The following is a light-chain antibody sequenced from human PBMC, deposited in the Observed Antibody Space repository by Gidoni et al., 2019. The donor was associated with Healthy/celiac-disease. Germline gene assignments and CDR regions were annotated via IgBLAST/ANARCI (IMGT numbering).Light chain of an antibody. CDR2: DAS. CDR3: QQRSNWPIFT. V-gene: IGKV3-11*01. Sequence: EIVLTQSPATLSWSPVERATLCCRASQSVSSYLALSQQKPGQAPRLLIYDASKRATGIPAQFRGRGSGSVFPFPIRILEPEDFAVYYCQQRSNWPIFTFGPGTKVDIK. CDR1: QSVSSY. J-gene: IGKJ3*01.